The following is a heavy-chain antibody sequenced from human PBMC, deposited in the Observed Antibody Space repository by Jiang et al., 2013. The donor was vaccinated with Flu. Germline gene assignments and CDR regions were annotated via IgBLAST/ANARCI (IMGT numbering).Heavy chain of an antibody. J-gene: IGHJ3*02. V-gene: IGHV3-30-3*01. D-gene: IGHD3-3*01. CDR3: ARENDYDFWLDM. CDR2: ISHDTTNK. Sequence: VQLLESGGGVVQPGRSLRLSCAASGFTYSRSVMFWVRQAPGKGLEWVAIISHDTTNKYYADSVKGRFTVSRDNSKNMLXLQMNSLRPEDTALYYCARENDYDFWLDMWGQGTMVTVSS. CDR1: GFTYSRSV.